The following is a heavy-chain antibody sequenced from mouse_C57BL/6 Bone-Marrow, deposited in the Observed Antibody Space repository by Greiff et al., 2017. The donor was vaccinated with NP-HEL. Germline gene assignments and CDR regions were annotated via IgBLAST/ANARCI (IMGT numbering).Heavy chain of an antibody. CDR2: ISYDGSN. Sequence: EVQLVESGPGLVKPSQSLSLTCSVTGYSITSGYYWNWIRQFPGNKLEWMGYISYDGSNNYNPSLKNRISITRDTSKNQFFLKLNSVTTEDTATYYCAREGIYYGPYYAMDYWGQGTSVTVSS. CDR1: GYSITSGYY. J-gene: IGHJ4*01. V-gene: IGHV3-6*01. CDR3: AREGIYYGPYYAMDY. D-gene: IGHD2-1*01.